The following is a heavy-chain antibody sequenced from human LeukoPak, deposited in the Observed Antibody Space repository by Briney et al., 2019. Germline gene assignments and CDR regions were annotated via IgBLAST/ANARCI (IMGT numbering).Heavy chain of an antibody. CDR1: GGSISRSTYY. J-gene: IGHJ4*02. Sequence: SETLSLTCTVSGGSISRSTYYWGWIRQPPGQGLEWIGSIYYSGSTYYNPSLKSRVTISVDTSMNQFSLKLSSVTAADTAVYYCASIEAAGNEWGQGTLVTVSS. CDR2: IYYSGST. CDR3: ASIEAAGNE. V-gene: IGHV4-39*01. D-gene: IGHD6-13*01.